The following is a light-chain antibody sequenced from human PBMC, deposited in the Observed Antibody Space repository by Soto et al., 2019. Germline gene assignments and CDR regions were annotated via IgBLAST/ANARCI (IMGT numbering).Light chain of an antibody. CDR1: SSDVGSYNL. J-gene: IGLJ3*02. CDR2: EVS. Sequence: QSALTQPASVSGSPGQSITISCTGTSSDVGSYNLVSWYQQHPGKAPKLMIYEVSKRPSWVSNRFSGSKSGNTASLTISGLQAEDEADYYCCSYAGGSTSWVFGGGTKVTVL. V-gene: IGLV2-23*02. CDR3: CSYAGGSTSWV.